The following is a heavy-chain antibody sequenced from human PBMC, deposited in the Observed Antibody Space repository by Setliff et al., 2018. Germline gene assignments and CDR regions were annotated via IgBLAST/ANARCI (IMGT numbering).Heavy chain of an antibody. CDR2: INAGNGNT. V-gene: IGHV1-3*01. J-gene: IGHJ6*03. CDR3: AGGATVVIYYYMDV. D-gene: IGHD4-17*01. CDR1: GYTFTSYG. Sequence: ASVKVSCKASGYTFTSYGISWVRQAPGQRLEWMGWINAGNGNTKYSQKFQGRVTITRDTSASTAYMELSSLRSEDTAAYYCAGGATVVIYYYMDVWGKGTTVTVSS.